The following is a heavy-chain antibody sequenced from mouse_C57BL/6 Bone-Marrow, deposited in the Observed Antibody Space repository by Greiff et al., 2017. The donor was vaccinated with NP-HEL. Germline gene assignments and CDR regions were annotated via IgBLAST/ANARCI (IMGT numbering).Heavy chain of an antibody. J-gene: IGHJ3*01. CDR3: ASPPFSAY. CDR2: ISYDGSN. CDR1: GYSITSGYY. Sequence: EVQLKESGPGLVKPSQSLSLTCSVTGYSITSGYYWNWIRQFPGNKLEWMGYISYDGSNNYNPSLKNRISITRDTSKNQFFLKLNSVTTEDTATYYCASPPFSAYWGQGTLVTVSA. V-gene: IGHV3-6*01.